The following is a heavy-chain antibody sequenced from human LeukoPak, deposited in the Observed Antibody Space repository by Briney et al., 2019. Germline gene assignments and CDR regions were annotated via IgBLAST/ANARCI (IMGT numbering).Heavy chain of an antibody. Sequence: GGSLRLSCAASGFTVSSNYMSWVRQAPGKGLEWVSVIYSGGSTYYADSVKGRFTISRDNSKNTLNLQMNSLRAEDTAVYYCAKEDCSGGSCYHGYYYGMDVWGQGTTVTVSS. J-gene: IGHJ6*02. CDR1: GFTVSSNY. CDR3: AKEDCSGGSCYHGYYYGMDV. V-gene: IGHV3-53*05. D-gene: IGHD2-15*01. CDR2: IYSGGST.